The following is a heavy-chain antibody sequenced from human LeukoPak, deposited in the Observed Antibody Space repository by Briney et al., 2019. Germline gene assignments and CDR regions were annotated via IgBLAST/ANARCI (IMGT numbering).Heavy chain of an antibody. CDR1: GYIFTHYY. J-gene: IGHJ4*02. V-gene: IGHV1-2*02. CDR2: INPNGNAA. CDR3: AKAMDTSMVPDLNY. Sequence: ASMKVSCKTSGYIFTHYYIQWVRQAPGQGLEWMGWINPNGNAARYAQQFQGRVTMTTDTSIDTAYMELSSLTSDDTAVYYCAKAMDTSMVPDLNYWGQGTLVTVSS. D-gene: IGHD5-18*01.